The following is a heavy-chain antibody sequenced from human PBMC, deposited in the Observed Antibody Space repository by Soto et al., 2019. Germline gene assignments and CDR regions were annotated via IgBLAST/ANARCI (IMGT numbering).Heavy chain of an antibody. V-gene: IGHV4-59*01. Sequence: SETLSLTCTVSGGSISSYYWSWIRQPPGKGLEWIGYIYYSGSTNYNPSLKSRVTISVDTSKNQFSLKLSSVTAADTAVYYCARGIVGATTSFDYWGQGTLVTVSS. CDR1: GGSISSYY. J-gene: IGHJ4*02. CDR3: ARGIVGATTSFDY. CDR2: IYYSGST. D-gene: IGHD1-26*01.